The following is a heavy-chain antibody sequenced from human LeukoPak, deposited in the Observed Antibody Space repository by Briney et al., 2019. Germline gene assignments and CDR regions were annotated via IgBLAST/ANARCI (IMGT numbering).Heavy chain of an antibody. Sequence: ASVKVSCKASGYTFTGYYMHWVRQAPGQGLEWRGWINPNSGGTNYAQKFQGRVTMTRDTSISTAYMELSRLRSDDTAVYYCASAMVRGVPYYYYYYGMDVWGQGTTVTVSS. CDR1: GYTFTGYY. J-gene: IGHJ6*02. CDR2: INPNSGGT. D-gene: IGHD3-10*01. CDR3: ASAMVRGVPYYYYYYGMDV. V-gene: IGHV1-2*02.